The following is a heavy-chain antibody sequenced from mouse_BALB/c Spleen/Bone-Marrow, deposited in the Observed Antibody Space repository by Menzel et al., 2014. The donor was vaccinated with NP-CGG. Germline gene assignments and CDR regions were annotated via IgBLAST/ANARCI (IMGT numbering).Heavy chain of an antibody. Sequence: EVKLMESGPELVKPGASMKISCKASGYSFTGYTMNWVKQSHGKNLEWIGLINPYNGGTSYNQKFKGKATLTVDKSSSTAYMELLSLTSEDSAVYYCARWDYYGYAKDYWGQGTSVTVAS. CDR1: GYSFTGYT. CDR2: INPYNGGT. V-gene: IGHV1-18*01. D-gene: IGHD1-1*01. J-gene: IGHJ4*01. CDR3: ARWDYYGYAKDY.